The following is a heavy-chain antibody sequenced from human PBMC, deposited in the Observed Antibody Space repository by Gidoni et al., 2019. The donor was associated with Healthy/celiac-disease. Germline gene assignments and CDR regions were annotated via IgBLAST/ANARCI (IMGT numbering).Heavy chain of an antibody. V-gene: IGHV5-51*01. CDR3: ARPARFGLLNAFDI. Sequence: EVQLVQSGAEVKKPGESLKIYWKGSGYRFTSAWIGWVGQWPGKGLEWMWIIDPVKSDTRYSPSFQGQFTIAADKSISTAYLQWSSLKASDTAMYYCARPARFGLLNAFDIWGQGTMVTVSS. J-gene: IGHJ3*02. CDR1: GYRFTSAW. D-gene: IGHD3-16*01. CDR2: IDPVKSDT.